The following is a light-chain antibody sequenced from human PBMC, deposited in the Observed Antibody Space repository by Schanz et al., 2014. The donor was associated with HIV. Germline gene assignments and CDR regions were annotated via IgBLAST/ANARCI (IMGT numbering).Light chain of an antibody. CDR2: NTN. V-gene: IGLV8-61*01. J-gene: IGLJ3*02. CDR3: VLYMGSGTGV. Sequence: QAVVTQEPSFSVSPGGTVTLTCGLSSGSVSTSSHPSWYQQTPGQAPRTLIYNTNTRSSGVPDRFSGSILGNKAALTITGAQADDESDYYCVLYMGSGTGVFGGGTKLTVL. CDR1: SGSVSTSSH.